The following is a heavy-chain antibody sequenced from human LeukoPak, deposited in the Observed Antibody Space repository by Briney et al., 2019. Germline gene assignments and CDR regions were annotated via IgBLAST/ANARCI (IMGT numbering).Heavy chain of an antibody. CDR3: AKDRTYGDYGFFDY. J-gene: IGHJ4*02. CDR1: GCTFSSYG. V-gene: IGHV3-30*02. CDR2: IRYYGTNE. D-gene: IGHD4-17*01. Sequence: GGSLRLSCTASGCTFSSYGMHWVRQAPGKGLEWVAFIRYYGTNEYYADSVKGRFTISRDNSKNTLYLQMNSLRAEDSAVYYCAKDRTYGDYGFFDYWGQGTLVTVSS.